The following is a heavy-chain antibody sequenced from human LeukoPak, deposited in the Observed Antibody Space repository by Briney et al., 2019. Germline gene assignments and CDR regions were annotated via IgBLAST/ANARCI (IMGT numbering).Heavy chain of an antibody. J-gene: IGHJ4*02. CDR1: GYTFTGYY. CDR2: INPNSGGT. D-gene: IGHD5-12*01. Sequence: VSVKVSCKASGYTFTGYYMHWVRQAPGQGLEWMGWINPNSGGTSYAQKFQGRVTMTRDTSVTTAYMELSRLRSDDTAVYYRARYSGYDEPFEYWGQGTLVTVSS. V-gene: IGHV1-2*02. CDR3: ARYSGYDEPFEY.